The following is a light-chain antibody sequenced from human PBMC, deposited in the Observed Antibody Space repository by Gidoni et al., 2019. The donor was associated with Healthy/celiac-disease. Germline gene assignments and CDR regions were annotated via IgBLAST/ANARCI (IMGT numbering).Light chain of an antibody. CDR1: KLGDKY. CDR3: QAWDSSSVV. V-gene: IGLV3-1*01. J-gene: IGLJ2*01. Sequence: SYELTQPPSVSGSPGQTASITCSVDKLGDKYACWYQQKPGQSPVLVIYQDSKRPSGIPERFSGSNSGNTATLTIRGTQAMDEADYYCQAWDSSSVVFGGGTKLTVL. CDR2: QDS.